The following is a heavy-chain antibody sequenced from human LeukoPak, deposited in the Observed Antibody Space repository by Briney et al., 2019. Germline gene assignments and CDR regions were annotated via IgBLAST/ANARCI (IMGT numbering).Heavy chain of an antibody. V-gene: IGHV3-30*02. J-gene: IGHJ3*02. D-gene: IGHD6-13*01. CDR3: AKPYRSLNNAFDI. CDR1: GFTFSSYG. Sequence: GGSLRLSCAASGFTFSSYGMQWVRQAPGKGLEWVAFIRYDGNKKYYADSVKGRFTISRDNSKNTLYLQVNSLRAEDTALYYCAKPYRSLNNAFDIWGQGTMVTVSS. CDR2: IRYDGNKK.